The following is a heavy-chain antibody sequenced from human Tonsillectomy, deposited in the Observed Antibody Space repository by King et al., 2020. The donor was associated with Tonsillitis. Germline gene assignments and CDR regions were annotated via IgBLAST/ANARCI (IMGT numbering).Heavy chain of an antibody. CDR1: GFTFAYAW. CDR2: IKSKTDGETT. CDR3: TTVLNYFDSSGYKRSFDY. V-gene: IGHV3-15*01. J-gene: IGHJ4*02. D-gene: IGHD3-22*01. Sequence: VQLVESGGGLVKPGGSLRLSCAASGFTFAYAWMTWVRQAPGKGLEWVGRIKSKTDGETTDYAAPVKGRFSISRDDSKNTLHLQMNSLKTEDTAVYYCTTVLNYFDSSGYKRSFDYWGQGTLVTVSS.